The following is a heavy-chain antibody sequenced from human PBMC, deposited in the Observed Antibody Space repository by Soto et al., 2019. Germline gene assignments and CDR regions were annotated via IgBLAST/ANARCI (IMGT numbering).Heavy chain of an antibody. Sequence: PSETLSLTCAVYGGFVSSGSYYWSWIRQPPGKGLEWIGEMSHSGGTHFNPSLKSRVTISVDTSKNQFSLKMSSVTAADTALYYCARVERGTATTVVDAFDIWGPGNPGHRLL. V-gene: IGHV4-61*01. CDR2: MSHSGGT. CDR1: GGFVSSGSYY. D-gene: IGHD1-1*01. J-gene: IGHJ3*02. CDR3: ARVERGTATTVVDAFDI.